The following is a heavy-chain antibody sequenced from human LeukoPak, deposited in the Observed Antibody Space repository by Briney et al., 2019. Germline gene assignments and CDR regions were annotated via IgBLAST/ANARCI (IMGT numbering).Heavy chain of an antibody. CDR3: ARARTMIRGVSWFDP. D-gene: IGHD3-10*01. CDR1: GYTFTSYY. CDR2: INPNSGAT. V-gene: IGHV1-2*02. Sequence: ASVKVACKASGYTFTSYYIHWVRQAPGQGLEWMGWINPNSGATKYAQKFQGRVTMTRDTSISTAYMELTSLRSDDTAVYYCARARTMIRGVSWFDPWGQGTLVRVFS. J-gene: IGHJ5*02.